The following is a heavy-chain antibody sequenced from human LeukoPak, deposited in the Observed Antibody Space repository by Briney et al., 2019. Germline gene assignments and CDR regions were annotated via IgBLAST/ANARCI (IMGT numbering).Heavy chain of an antibody. Sequence: SETLSLTCAVYGGSFSDYYWNWIRQPPGKGLGWIGEITHSGSTNYNLSLKSRVTISVDTSKNQFSLKVSSLTAADTAVYYCAGSISVAGPEDYWGQGTLVTVSS. D-gene: IGHD6-19*01. J-gene: IGHJ4*02. CDR3: AGSISVAGPEDY. CDR2: ITHSGST. CDR1: GGSFSDYY. V-gene: IGHV4-34*01.